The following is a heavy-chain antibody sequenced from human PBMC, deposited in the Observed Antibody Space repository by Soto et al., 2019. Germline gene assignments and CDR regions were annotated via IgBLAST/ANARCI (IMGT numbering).Heavy chain of an antibody. J-gene: IGHJ4*02. CDR1: GFSFGENA. D-gene: IGHD6-19*01. Sequence: PGGSLRLSCAASGFSFGENAMSWVRQAPGKGLEWVSGISDSGATTYYADSVRGRFTISRDNSKNTLYLQMKSLRAEDSASYYCAKEDTSSGSLDYWGQGALATVSS. CDR2: ISDSGATT. V-gene: IGHV3-23*01. CDR3: AKEDTSSGSLDY.